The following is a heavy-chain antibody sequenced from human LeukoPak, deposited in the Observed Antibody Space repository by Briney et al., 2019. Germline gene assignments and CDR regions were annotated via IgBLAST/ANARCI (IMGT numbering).Heavy chain of an antibody. Sequence: SETLPLTCTVSGGSISSYYWSWIRQPPGKGLEWIGYIYYSGSTNYNPSLKSRVTISVDTSKNQFSLKLSSVTAADTAVYYCARISLGVSSPYYFDYWGQGTLVTVSS. CDR2: IYYSGST. V-gene: IGHV4-59*08. J-gene: IGHJ4*02. D-gene: IGHD3-16*01. CDR1: GGSISSYY. CDR3: ARISLGVSSPYYFDY.